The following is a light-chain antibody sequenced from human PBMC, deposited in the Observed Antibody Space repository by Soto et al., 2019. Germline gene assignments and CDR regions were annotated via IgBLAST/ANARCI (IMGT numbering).Light chain of an antibody. CDR3: HPYATSLGVVV. CDR2: DNG. CDR1: SSNIGAPYH. V-gene: IGLV1-40*01. Sequence: QSVLTQPPSVSGAPGQRVTISCSGSSSNIGAPYHVHWYQQLPGTAPRLLIYDNGNRPSGVPDRFSGSKSGTSASLAITGPRADGERDYYCHPYATSLGVVVSGGGTKLPVL. J-gene: IGLJ2*01.